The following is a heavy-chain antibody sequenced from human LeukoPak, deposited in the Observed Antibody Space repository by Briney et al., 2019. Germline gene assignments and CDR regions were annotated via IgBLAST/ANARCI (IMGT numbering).Heavy chain of an antibody. V-gene: IGHV1-69*04. J-gene: IGHJ4*02. CDR1: GGTFSSYA. Sequence: ASVKVSCKATGGTFSSYAISWVRQAPGQGLEWMGRIIPILGIANYAQKFQGRVTITADKSTSTAYMELSSLRSEDTAVYYCARDRTHSYGGNFIDYWGQGTLVTVSS. CDR3: ARDRTHSYGGNFIDY. D-gene: IGHD4-23*01. CDR2: IIPILGIA.